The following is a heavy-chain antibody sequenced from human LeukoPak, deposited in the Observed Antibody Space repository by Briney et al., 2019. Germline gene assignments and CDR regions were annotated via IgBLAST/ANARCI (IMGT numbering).Heavy chain of an antibody. CDR3: ARGYCSSTSCYFFDY. D-gene: IGHD2-2*01. CDR2: IIPIFGTA. CDR1: GGTFSSYA. V-gene: IGHV1-69*13. Sequence: ASVKVSCKASGGTFSSYAISWVRQAPGQGLEWMGGIIPIFGTANYAQKFQGRVTITADESTSTAYMELSSVRSEDTAVYYCARGYCSSTSCYFFDYWGQGTLVTVSS. J-gene: IGHJ4*02.